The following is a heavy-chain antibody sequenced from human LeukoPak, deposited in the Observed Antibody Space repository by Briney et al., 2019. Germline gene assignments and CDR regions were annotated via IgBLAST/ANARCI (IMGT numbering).Heavy chain of an antibody. CDR1: GYTFIDYY. J-gene: IGHJ4*02. Sequence: GATVKISXKVSGYTFIDYYMHCVQQGPGKGLEWMGLVDPEDGETIYAEKFQGRVTITADTSTDTAYMELSSLRSEDTAVYYCATMEYCSGGSCPDWGQGTLVTVSS. D-gene: IGHD2-15*01. V-gene: IGHV1-69-2*01. CDR2: VDPEDGET. CDR3: ATMEYCSGGSCPD.